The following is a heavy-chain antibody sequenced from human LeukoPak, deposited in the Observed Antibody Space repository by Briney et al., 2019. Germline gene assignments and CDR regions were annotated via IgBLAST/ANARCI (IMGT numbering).Heavy chain of an antibody. CDR3: ARDSSGWYYFDY. CDR2: INHSGST. J-gene: IGHJ4*02. Sequence: PETLSLTCAVYGGSFSGYYWSWIRQPPGKGLEWIGEINHSGSTNYNPSLKSRVTISVDTSKNQFSLKLSSVTAADTAVYYCARDSSGWYYFDYWGQGTLVTVSS. V-gene: IGHV4-34*01. CDR1: GGSFSGYY. D-gene: IGHD6-19*01.